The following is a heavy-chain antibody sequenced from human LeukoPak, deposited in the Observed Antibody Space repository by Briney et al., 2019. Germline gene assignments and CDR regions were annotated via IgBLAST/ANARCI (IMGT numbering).Heavy chain of an antibody. Sequence: SGGSLRLSCAASGFTFSSYGMHWVRQAPGKGLEWVAFIRYDGSNKYYADPVKGRFTISRDNSKNTLYLQMNSLRAEDTAVYYCAKEYGVYQHPWGQGTLVTVSS. CDR3: AKEYGVYQHP. D-gene: IGHD4-17*01. CDR2: IRYDGSNK. J-gene: IGHJ5*02. V-gene: IGHV3-30*02. CDR1: GFTFSSYG.